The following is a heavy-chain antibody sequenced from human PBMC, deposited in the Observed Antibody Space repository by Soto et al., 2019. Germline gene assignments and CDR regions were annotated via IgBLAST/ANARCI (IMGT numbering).Heavy chain of an antibody. CDR3: VKDLCYGDCFDAFDI. CDR2: ISSNGGST. J-gene: IGHJ3*02. CDR1: GFTFSSYA. D-gene: IGHD2-21*02. V-gene: IGHV3-64D*06. Sequence: EVQLVESGGGLVQPGGSLRLSCSASGFTFSSYAMHWVRQAPGKGLEYVSAISSNGGSTYYADSVKGRFTISRDNSKNTLYLQMSSLRAEDTAVYYCVKDLCYGDCFDAFDIWGQGTMVTVSS.